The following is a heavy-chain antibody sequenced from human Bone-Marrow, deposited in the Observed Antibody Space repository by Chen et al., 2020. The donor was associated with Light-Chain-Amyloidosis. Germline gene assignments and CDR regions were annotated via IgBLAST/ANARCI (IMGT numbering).Heavy chain of an antibody. CDR2: ISGTGGST. CDR3: TKSQWSPARFNYFDS. D-gene: IGHD2-8*01. Sequence: EVQLMESGGGLVQPGGSLRLSCAASGFTNSNYAMSWVRQAPGRGLEWVSTISGTGGSTFYADSVKGRFTFSRDTSRNTLDLQLTSLRAEDTAIYYCTKSQWSPARFNYFDSWGHGTLVIVSS. V-gene: IGHV3-23*01. J-gene: IGHJ5*01. CDR1: GFTNSNYA.